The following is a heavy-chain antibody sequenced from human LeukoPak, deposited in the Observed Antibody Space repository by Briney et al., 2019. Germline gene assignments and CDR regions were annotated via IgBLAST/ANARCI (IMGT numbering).Heavy chain of an antibody. CDR3: ARYSPYYYYGMDV. CDR2: IRYDGSNK. J-gene: IGHJ6*02. Sequence: GGSLGLSCAASGFTFSSYGMHWVRQAPGKGLEWVAFIRYDGSNKYYAGSVKGRFTISRDNSKNTLYLQMNSLRAEDTAVYYCARYSPYYYYGMDVWGQGTTVTVSS. CDR1: GFTFSSYG. D-gene: IGHD2-15*01. V-gene: IGHV3-30*02.